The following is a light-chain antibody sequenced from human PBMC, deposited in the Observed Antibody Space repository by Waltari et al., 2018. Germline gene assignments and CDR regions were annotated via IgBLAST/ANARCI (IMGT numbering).Light chain of an antibody. CDR1: SSDVGGYNY. CDR2: EVS. Sequence: QSALTQPPSASGAPGQSLTISCTGTSSDVGGYNYVSWYQQHPGEAPKLLIYEVSKRPSGVPNRFSGSKSGNTASLTVSGLQAEDEGDYYCSSYAGRNTLFGGGTKLTVL. CDR3: SSYAGRNTL. V-gene: IGLV2-8*01. J-gene: IGLJ2*01.